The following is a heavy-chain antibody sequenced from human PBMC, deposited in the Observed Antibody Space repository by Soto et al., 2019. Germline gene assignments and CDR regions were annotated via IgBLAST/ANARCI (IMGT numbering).Heavy chain of an antibody. Sequence: ASVKVSCKAFGYTFTRDYMGWVRQSPGQGLEWMGIINPSGGSTSYAQKFQGRVTMTRDTSTSTVYMELSSLRSEDTAVYYCARDQRQLNSDISPGSENYYGMDVSGQGTTLTVYS. CDR2: INPSGGST. CDR3: ARDQRQLNSDISPGSENYYGMDV. CDR1: GYTFTRDY. J-gene: IGHJ6*02. D-gene: IGHD3-9*01. V-gene: IGHV1-46*01.